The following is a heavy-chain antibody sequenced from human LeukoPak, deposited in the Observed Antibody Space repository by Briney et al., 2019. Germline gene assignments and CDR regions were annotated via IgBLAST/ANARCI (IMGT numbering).Heavy chain of an antibody. CDR1: GYTFTGYY. CDR3: ARGYSYGNVGY. Sequence: ASVKVSCKASGYTFTGYYIHWVRQAPGQGLEWMGWINPKYADTNYAQKFQGRVTMTSDTSVSTAYMELTRPRSDDTALYYCARGYSYGNVGYWGQGTLVTVSS. D-gene: IGHD5-18*01. J-gene: IGHJ4*02. CDR2: INPKYADT. V-gene: IGHV1-2*02.